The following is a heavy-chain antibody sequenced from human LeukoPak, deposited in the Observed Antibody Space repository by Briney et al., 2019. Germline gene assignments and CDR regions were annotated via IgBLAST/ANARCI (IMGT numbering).Heavy chain of an antibody. CDR3: ARDFDMGTTPGDDFDF. J-gene: IGHJ4*02. CDR1: GFTFGSYA. Sequence: GGSLRLSCAASGFTFGSYAMYWVRQAPGKGLEWVSGIFGSGGSAHYADSVKGRFTISRDNSKNTVFLLMNSLRAEDTAVYYCARDFDMGTTPGDDFDFWGQGTLVTVSS. V-gene: IGHV3-23*01. CDR2: IFGSGGSA. D-gene: IGHD3-9*01.